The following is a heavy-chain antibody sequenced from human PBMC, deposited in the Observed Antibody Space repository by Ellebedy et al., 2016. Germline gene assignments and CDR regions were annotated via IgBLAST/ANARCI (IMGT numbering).Heavy chain of an antibody. J-gene: IGHJ4*02. Sequence: GESLKISCTASGLNLNTFFMTWVRQAPGKGLEWVSTISPGSDITRLADSVKGRFTISRDTSKNSVYLRMNNLRVEDTAVYYCRQGHYADLWGQGTLVTVSS. CDR2: ISPGSDIT. CDR1: GLNLNTFF. D-gene: IGHD4-17*01. V-gene: IGHV3-23*01. CDR3: RQGHYADL.